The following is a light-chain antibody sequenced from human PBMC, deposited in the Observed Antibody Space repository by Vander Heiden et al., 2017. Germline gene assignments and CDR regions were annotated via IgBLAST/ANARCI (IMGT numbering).Light chain of an antibody. J-gene: IGKJ3*01. CDR1: QSLLHSNGYNY. CDR2: LGS. V-gene: IGKV2-28*01. Sequence: DIVMTQSPLSLPVTPGEPASISCRSSQSLLHSNGYNYLDWYLQKPGQSPQLLIYLGSNRASGVPDRFSGSGSGTDFTLKISRVVAEDVGVYYCRQALPTPLTFGPGTKVDIK. CDR3: RQALPTPLT.